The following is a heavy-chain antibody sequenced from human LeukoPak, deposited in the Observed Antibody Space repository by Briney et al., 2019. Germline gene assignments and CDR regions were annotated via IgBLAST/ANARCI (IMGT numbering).Heavy chain of an antibody. Sequence: SGTPSLTSTVSGGSICSSSSYRGWIRQPPGGGLEWLAAINHSGSTKYKPSLKGRVTISVDTSKNQFALKLSSVTAADTAVYYCARTFAEYIAFDYWGQGTLVTVP. V-gene: IGHV4-39*06. CDR3: ARTFAEYIAFDY. D-gene: IGHD2/OR15-2a*01. CDR2: INHSGST. CDR1: GGSICSSSSY. J-gene: IGHJ4*02.